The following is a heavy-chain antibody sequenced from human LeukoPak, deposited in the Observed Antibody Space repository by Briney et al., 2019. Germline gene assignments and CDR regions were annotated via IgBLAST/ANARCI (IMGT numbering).Heavy chain of an antibody. CDR1: GYTLTELS. J-gene: IGHJ4*02. Sequence: ASVRVSCKVSGYTLTELSMHWVRQAPGKGLEWMGGVYPEDGETIYAQKLQGRVTINRDTSTDTVYMELSSLRSEDTAMYYCATDPNYYGSGSLDYWGQGTLVTVSS. V-gene: IGHV1-24*01. D-gene: IGHD3-10*01. CDR3: ATDPNYYGSGSLDY. CDR2: VYPEDGET.